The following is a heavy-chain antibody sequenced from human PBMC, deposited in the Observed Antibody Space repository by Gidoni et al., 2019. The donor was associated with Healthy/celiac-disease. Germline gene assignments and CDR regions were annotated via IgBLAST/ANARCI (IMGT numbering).Heavy chain of an antibody. Sequence: EVQLLESGGGLVQPGGSLRLSCAASGFTFSSYTMSWVRQAPGKGLEWVSATSGSGGSTYYADSVKGRFTISRDNSKNTLYLEMDSLRAEDTAVYYCAKGHQDWFDPWGQGTLVTVSS. J-gene: IGHJ5*02. V-gene: IGHV3-23*01. CDR3: AKGHQDWFDP. CDR2: TSGSGGST. CDR1: GFTFSSYT.